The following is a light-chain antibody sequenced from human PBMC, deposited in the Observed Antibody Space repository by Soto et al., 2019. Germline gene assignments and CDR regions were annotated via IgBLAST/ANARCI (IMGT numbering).Light chain of an antibody. V-gene: IGLV1-44*01. Sequence: QSVLTQPPSASGTPGQRVTISCSGSSSNIGSNTVNWYQQLPGTAPKLLIYNNNQRPSGVPDRFSGSKSGTSASLAISGLQSEDDADYFCAAWDDSLNGLVFGTGTNVTVL. CDR2: NNN. J-gene: IGLJ1*01. CDR1: SSNIGSNT. CDR3: AAWDDSLNGLV.